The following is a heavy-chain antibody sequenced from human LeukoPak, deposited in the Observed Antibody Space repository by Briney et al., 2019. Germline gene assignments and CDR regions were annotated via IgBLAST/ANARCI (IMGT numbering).Heavy chain of an antibody. V-gene: IGHV1-46*01. CDR3: ARGGLTMVRGVIITFRFDP. J-gene: IGHJ5*02. Sequence: ASVKVSCKASGYTFTSHYMHWVRQAPGQGLEWMGIINPSGGSTSYAQKFQGRVTMTRDTSTSTVYMELSSLRSEDTAVYYCARGGLTMVRGVIITFRFDPWGQGTLVTVSS. CDR2: INPSGGST. CDR1: GYTFTSHY. D-gene: IGHD3-10*01.